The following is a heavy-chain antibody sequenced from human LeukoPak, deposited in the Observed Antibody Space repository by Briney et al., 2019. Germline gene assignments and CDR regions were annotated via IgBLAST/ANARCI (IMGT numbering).Heavy chain of an antibody. CDR1: GFTFSSYE. CDR2: ISYSGSNM. D-gene: IGHD3-16*02. CDR3: ARVEGIIDY. J-gene: IGHJ4*02. V-gene: IGHV3-48*03. Sequence: GGSLRLSCAASGFTFSSYEMNWVRQAPGKGLEWVSYISYSGSNMYYADSVKGRFTISRDNTKNSLYLQMNSLRAEDTAVYYCARVEGIIDYWGQGTLVTVSS.